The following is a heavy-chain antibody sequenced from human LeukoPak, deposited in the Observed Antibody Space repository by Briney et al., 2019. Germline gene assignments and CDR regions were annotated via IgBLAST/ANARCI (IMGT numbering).Heavy chain of an antibody. D-gene: IGHD3-3*01. Sequence: SVKVSCKASGGTFSSYAIGWVRQAPGQGLEWMGGIIPIFGTANYAQKFQGRVTITTDESTSTAYMELSSLRSEDTAVYYCASGAIFGVVISGEYYYYMDVWGKGTTVTVSS. CDR1: GGTFSSYA. V-gene: IGHV1-69*05. CDR3: ASGAIFGVVISGEYYYYMDV. J-gene: IGHJ6*03. CDR2: IIPIFGTA.